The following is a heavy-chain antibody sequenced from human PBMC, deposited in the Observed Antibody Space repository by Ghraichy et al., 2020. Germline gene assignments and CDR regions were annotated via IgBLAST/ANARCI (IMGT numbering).Heavy chain of an antibody. CDR2: IIPIFGTA. J-gene: IGHJ3*02. V-gene: IGHV1-69*13. D-gene: IGHD3-16*01. Sequence: SVKVSCKASGGTFSSYAISWVRQAPGQGLEWMGGIIPIFGTANYAQKFQGRVTITADESTSTAYMELSSLRSEDTAVYYCARDSPLLVRGSYAAFDIWGQGTIVTVSS. CDR1: GGTFSSYA. CDR3: ARDSPLLVRGSYAAFDI.